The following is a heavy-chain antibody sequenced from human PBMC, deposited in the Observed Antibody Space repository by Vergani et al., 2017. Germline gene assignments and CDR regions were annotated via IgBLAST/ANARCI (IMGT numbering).Heavy chain of an antibody. CDR1: GYSFTNYW. Sequence: EVQLVQSGAEVKKPGESLKISCQISGYSFTNYWIGWVRQMPGKGLEWMGIIHPADSDTRYSPSFQGQVTISVDKSSSTAYLQRSSLRASDSAMYYCARLYGRDSSGSKCFDYWGQGTLVTVSS. J-gene: IGHJ4*02. CDR2: IHPADSDT. D-gene: IGHD3-22*01. V-gene: IGHV5-51*01. CDR3: ARLYGRDSSGSKCFDY.